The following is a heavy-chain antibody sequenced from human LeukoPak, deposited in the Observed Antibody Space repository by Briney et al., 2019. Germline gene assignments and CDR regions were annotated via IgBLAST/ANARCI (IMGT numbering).Heavy chain of an antibody. Sequence: GGSLRLSCAASGFTFSSYSMNWVRQAPGKGLEWVSYISSSGSSSSSSTTYYADSVKGRFTITRDNAKNSLYLQMNSLRDEDTAVYYCARGEYDWGQGTLVTVSS. CDR2: ISSSGSSSSSSTT. CDR3: ARGEYD. D-gene: IGHD3-10*01. CDR1: GFTFSSYS. J-gene: IGHJ4*02. V-gene: IGHV3-48*02.